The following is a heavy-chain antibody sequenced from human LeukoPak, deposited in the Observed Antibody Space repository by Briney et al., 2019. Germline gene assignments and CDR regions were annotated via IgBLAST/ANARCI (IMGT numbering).Heavy chain of an antibody. V-gene: IGHV1-8*01. J-gene: IGHJ4*02. CDR2: MNPNSGNT. CDR1: GYTFTSYD. Sequence: ASVKVSCKASGYTFTSYDINWVRQATGQGLEWMGWMNPNSGNTGYAQKFQGRVTMTRNTSISTAYMELSSLRSEDTAVYYCARDLATVATPYFDYWGQGTLVTVSS. D-gene: IGHD4-23*01. CDR3: ARDLATVATPYFDY.